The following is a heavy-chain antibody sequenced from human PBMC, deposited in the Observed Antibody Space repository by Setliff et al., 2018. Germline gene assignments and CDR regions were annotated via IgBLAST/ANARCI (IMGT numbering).Heavy chain of an antibody. Sequence: SETLSLTCTVSGGSISSGGYYWSWIRQHPGKGLEWIGEIYHDGGAIYDPSVHYSPSLKGRVSISIDKSRNQFSLKLSSVTAADTAIYYCAKGGGHYHAANWGQGTLVTVSS. CDR2: IYHDGGAIYDPSV. D-gene: IGHD2-15*01. CDR1: GGSISSGGYY. V-gene: IGHV4-39*07. CDR3: AKGGGHYHAAN. J-gene: IGHJ4*02.